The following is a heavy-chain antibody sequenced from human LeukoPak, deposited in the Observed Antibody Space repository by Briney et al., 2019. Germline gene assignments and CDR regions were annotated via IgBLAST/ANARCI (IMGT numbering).Heavy chain of an antibody. D-gene: IGHD6-13*01. CDR2: INHSGST. Sequence: SETLSLTCAVYGGSFSGYYWSWIRQPPGKGLEWIGEINHSGSTNYNPSLKSRVTISVDTSKNQFSLKLGSVTAADTAVYYCARDIAAAGYYYYGMDVWGQGTTVTVSS. J-gene: IGHJ6*02. V-gene: IGHV4-34*01. CDR1: GGSFSGYY. CDR3: ARDIAAAGYYYYGMDV.